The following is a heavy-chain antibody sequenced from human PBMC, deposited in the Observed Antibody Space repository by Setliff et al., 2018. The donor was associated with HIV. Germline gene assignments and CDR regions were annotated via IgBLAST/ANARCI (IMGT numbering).Heavy chain of an antibody. CDR2: IIPNSGAT. J-gene: IGHJ3*02. CDR1: GYTFTAYY. V-gene: IGHV1-2*06. Sequence: ASVKVSCKASGYTFTAYYIHWVRQAPGQGLEWMGRIIPNSGATNYAQKFQGRVTMTRDTSISTAYMELSRLGSDDTAIYYCATKVYCTNGVCLDAFDIWGQGTMVTVSS. D-gene: IGHD2-8*01. CDR3: ATKVYCTNGVCLDAFDI.